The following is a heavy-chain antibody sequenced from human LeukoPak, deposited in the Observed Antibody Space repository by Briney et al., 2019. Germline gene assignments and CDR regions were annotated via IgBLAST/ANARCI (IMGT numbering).Heavy chain of an antibody. CDR1: GGSISSYY. D-gene: IGHD3-3*01. Sequence: SETLSLTCTVSGGSISSYYWSWIRQPPGKGLEWIGYIYYSGSTNYNPSLKSQVTISVDTSKNQFSLKLSSVTAAGTAVYYCARVEYYDFWSGYHNWFDPWGQGTLVTVSS. J-gene: IGHJ5*02. CDR2: IYYSGST. CDR3: ARVEYYDFWSGYHNWFDP. V-gene: IGHV4-59*01.